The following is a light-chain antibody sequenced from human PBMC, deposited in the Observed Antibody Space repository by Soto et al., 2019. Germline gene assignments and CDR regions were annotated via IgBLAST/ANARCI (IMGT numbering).Light chain of an antibody. V-gene: IGLV2-14*01. CDR3: SSYTSSVSLV. CDR2: EVS. CDR1: SSDVGGYNY. J-gene: IGLJ2*01. Sequence: QSALTQPASVSGSPGQSITISCTGTSSDVGGYNYVSWYQQHPGKAPKLMIHEVSNRPSGVSNRFSGSKSGNTASLTISGLQAEDEADYYCSSYTSSVSLVFGAGTKLTVL.